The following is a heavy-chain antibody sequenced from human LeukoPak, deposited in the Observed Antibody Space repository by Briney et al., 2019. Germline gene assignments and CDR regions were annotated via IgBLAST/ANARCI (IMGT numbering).Heavy chain of an antibody. D-gene: IGHD3-10*01. V-gene: IGHV4-39*07. CDR1: GASMSNYY. J-gene: IGHJ4*02. CDR3: ASLPWGVRGVIIQDFHY. Sequence: SETLSLTCNVSGASMSNYYWVWIRQPPGKGLEWIGSIYHSGTTYSGSTYYNPSLKSRVTISVDTSKNQFSLKLSSVTAADTAVYYCASLPWGVRGVIIQDFHYWGQGTLVTVSS. CDR2: IYHSGTTYSGST.